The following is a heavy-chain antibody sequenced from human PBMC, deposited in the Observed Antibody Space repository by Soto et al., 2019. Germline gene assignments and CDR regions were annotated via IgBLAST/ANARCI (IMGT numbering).Heavy chain of an antibody. V-gene: IGHV3-21*04. Sequence: GGSLRLSCAASGFTFSTYSMNWVRQAPGKGLEWVSSISSSSSYIYYADSVKGRFTISRDNSKSTLYLQMDSLRVEDTAVYYCAKGARSSSGSDGYKFDYWGQGTLVTVSS. D-gene: IGHD2-21*01. CDR2: ISSSSSYI. J-gene: IGHJ4*02. CDR3: AKGARSSSGSDGYKFDY. CDR1: GFTFSTYS.